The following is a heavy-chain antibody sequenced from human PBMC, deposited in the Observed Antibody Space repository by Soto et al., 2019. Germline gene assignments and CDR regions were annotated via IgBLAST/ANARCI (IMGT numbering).Heavy chain of an antibody. D-gene: IGHD3-3*01. J-gene: IGHJ4*02. Sequence: PGESLKISCKSSGYNFAGYWIAWVRQMPGKGLELMGIIYPSDSDTIYRPSFQGQDTISADKSISSAYLQWSSLRASDTAMYYCARGGVSTRTFDYWVQGTPVTVSS. V-gene: IGHV5-51*01. CDR2: IYPSDSDT. CDR1: GYNFAGYW. CDR3: ARGGVSTRTFDY.